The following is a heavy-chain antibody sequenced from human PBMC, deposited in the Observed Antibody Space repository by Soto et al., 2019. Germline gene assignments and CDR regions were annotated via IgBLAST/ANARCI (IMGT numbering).Heavy chain of an antibody. Sequence: LSLTCTVSGGSISSYYWSWIRQPPGKGLEWIGYIYYSGSTNYNPSLKSRVTISVDTSKNQFSLKLSSVTAADTAVYYCARDYYDSSGYYPNYYYYYYGMDVWGQGTTVTVSS. J-gene: IGHJ6*02. CDR3: ARDYYDSSGYYPNYYYYYYGMDV. D-gene: IGHD3-22*01. CDR1: GGSISSYY. CDR2: IYYSGST. V-gene: IGHV4-59*01.